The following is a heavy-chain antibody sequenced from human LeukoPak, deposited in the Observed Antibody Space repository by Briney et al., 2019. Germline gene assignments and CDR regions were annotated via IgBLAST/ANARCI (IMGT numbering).Heavy chain of an antibody. J-gene: IGHJ4*02. CDR2: VSGSGGST. D-gene: IGHD3-3*01. Sequence: GGSLRLSCAASGFTFNSYAMTWVRQAPGKGLEWVSAVSGSGGSTYYRDSVEGRFTISRDNSKDTLYLQINSLRVEDTAVYFCAKLGYYDFWSNYLVFDNWGQGTLVTVSS. V-gene: IGHV3-23*01. CDR1: GFTFNSYA. CDR3: AKLGYYDFWSNYLVFDN.